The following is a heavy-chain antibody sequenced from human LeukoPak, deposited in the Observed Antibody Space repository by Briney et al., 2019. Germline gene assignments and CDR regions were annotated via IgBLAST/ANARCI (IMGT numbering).Heavy chain of an antibody. V-gene: IGHV1-46*01. J-gene: IGHJ4*02. CDR2: IYPRDGST. D-gene: IGHD5-12*01. CDR3: ARDSTWQLDY. CDR1: GYSFTSNY. Sequence: ASVKVSCKASGYSFTSNYIHWVRQAPGQGLEWMGMIYPRDGSTSYAQKFQGRVTVTRDTSTSTVHMELSGLRSEDTAVYYCARDSTWQLDYWGQGTLITVSS.